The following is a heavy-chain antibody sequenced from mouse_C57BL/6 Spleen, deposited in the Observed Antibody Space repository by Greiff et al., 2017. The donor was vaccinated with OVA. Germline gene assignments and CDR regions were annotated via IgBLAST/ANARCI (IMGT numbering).Heavy chain of an antibody. CDR2: ISDGGSYT. CDR1: GFTFSSYA. V-gene: IGHV5-4*01. D-gene: IGHD2-2*01. CDR3: AREGYGSPAWFAY. Sequence: EVKLVESGGGLVKPGGSLKLSCAASGFTFSSYAMSWVRQTPEKRLEWVATISDGGSYTYYPDNVKGRFTISRDNAKNNLYLQMSHLKSEDTAMYYCAREGYGSPAWFAYWGQGTPVTVSA. J-gene: IGHJ3*01.